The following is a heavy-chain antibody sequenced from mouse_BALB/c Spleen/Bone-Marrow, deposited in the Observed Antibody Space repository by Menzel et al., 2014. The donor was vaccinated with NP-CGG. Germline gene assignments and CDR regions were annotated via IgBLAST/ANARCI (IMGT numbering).Heavy chain of an antibody. CDR2: ISNKAKGYTT. D-gene: IGHD1-1*02. CDR1: GFTFTDYY. Sequence: EVQRVESGGGLVQPGGSLRLSCATSGFTFTDYYMSWVRQPPGKALEWLGFISNKAKGYTTKYSATVKGRFTISKDNSKSILYLQRSTLRAEDSATYCCARDISYGHYWYFDGWGAGTTVTVSS. V-gene: IGHV7-3*02. J-gene: IGHJ1*01. CDR3: ARDISYGHYWYFDG.